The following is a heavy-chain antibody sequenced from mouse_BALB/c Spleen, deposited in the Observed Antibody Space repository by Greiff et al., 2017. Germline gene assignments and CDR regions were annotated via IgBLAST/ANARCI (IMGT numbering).Heavy chain of an antibody. J-gene: IGHJ3*01. CDR1: GYTFTSYW. CDR2: INPSTGYT. V-gene: IGHV1-7*01. Sequence: VQLQQSGAELAKPGASVKMSCKASGYTFTSYWMHWVKQRPGQGLEWIGYINPSTGYTEYNQKFKDKATLTADKSSSTAYMQLSSLTSEDSAVYYCAREGYRYDGPWFADWGQGTLVTVSA. CDR3: AREGYRYDGPWFAD. D-gene: IGHD2-14*01.